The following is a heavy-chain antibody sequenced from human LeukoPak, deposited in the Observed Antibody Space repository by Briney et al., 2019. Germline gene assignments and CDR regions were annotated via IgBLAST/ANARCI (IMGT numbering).Heavy chain of an antibody. CDR1: GVTFSSYW. CDR3: ARVFLFLDYAFDI. Sequence: GGSLRLSCAASGVTFSSYWLSWIRQAPGKGLEWVANIKQDGSEKYYVDSVKGRFTLSRGSAKTSLYLQMNSLRAEDTAVYYCARVFLFLDYAFDIWGQGTMVTVSS. CDR2: IKQDGSEK. V-gene: IGHV3-7*04. D-gene: IGHD3-3*01. J-gene: IGHJ3*02.